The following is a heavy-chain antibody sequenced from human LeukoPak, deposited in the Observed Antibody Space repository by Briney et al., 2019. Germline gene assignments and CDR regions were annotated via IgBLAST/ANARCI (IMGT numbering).Heavy chain of an antibody. CDR2: MNPRSGYT. CDR3: ARGNRLYSSSWSSLPFDI. V-gene: IGHV1-8*01. D-gene: IGHD6-13*01. CDR1: GCTFTNYD. J-gene: IGHJ3*02. Sequence: ASVKVSCKASGCTFTNYDINRVRQATGQGLEWMGWMNPRSGYTGYLQKFQGRVTMTGSTSISTAYLELNSLTSEDTAVYYCARGNRLYSSSWSSLPFDIWGQGSMVTVSS.